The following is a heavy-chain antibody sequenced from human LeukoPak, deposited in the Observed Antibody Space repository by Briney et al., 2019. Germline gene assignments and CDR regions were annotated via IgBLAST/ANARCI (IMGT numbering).Heavy chain of an antibody. CDR1: GFTFSSFG. V-gene: IGHV3-33*01. Sequence: EGSLRLSCAASGFTFSSFGMHWVRQAPGKGLEWVAVIWNDGSNNYYADFVKGRFTISRDNAKNTLYLQMNSLRPEDTAVYYCASSMAYNCLDYWGQGTLVTVSS. D-gene: IGHD5-24*01. CDR2: IWNDGSNN. CDR3: ASSMAYNCLDY. J-gene: IGHJ4*02.